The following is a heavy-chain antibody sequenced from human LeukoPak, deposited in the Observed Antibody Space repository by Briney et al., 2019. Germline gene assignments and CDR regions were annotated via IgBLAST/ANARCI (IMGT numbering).Heavy chain of an antibody. CDR2: ISAYNGGT. CDR3: AREDDRSFGAYDC. V-gene: IGHV1-18*01. Sequence: ASVRVSCKASGYTFTSYAVSWVRQAPGQGLEWMGWISAYNGGTNYAQKFQGRVTMTTDTSTTTGYMELRSLRSDDTAVYFCAREDDRSFGAYDCWGQGTLVTVS. J-gene: IGHJ4*02. D-gene: IGHD4-17*01. CDR1: GYTFTSYA.